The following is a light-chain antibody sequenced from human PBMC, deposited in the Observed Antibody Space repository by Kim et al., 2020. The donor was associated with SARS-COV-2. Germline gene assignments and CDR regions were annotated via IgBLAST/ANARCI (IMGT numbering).Light chain of an antibody. CDR1: TLGDKY. Sequence: VSPGQTASITCSGDTLGDKYASWYQKRPGQSPVLVIYQDRKRPSGIPERFSGSSSGNTATLTITGTQAMDEADYFCQAWDRNIGIFGTGTKVTVL. V-gene: IGLV3-1*01. CDR3: QAWDRNIGI. CDR2: QDR. J-gene: IGLJ1*01.